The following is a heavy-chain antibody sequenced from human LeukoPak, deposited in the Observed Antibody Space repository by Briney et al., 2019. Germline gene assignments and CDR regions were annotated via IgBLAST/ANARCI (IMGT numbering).Heavy chain of an antibody. V-gene: IGHV3-23*01. CDR3: AKESRKRWGLPHRD. CDR2: ISGSGGST. CDR1: GFTFSSYA. J-gene: IGHJ4*02. Sequence: PGGSLRLSCAASGFTFSSYAMSWVRQAPGKGLEWVSAISGSGGSTYYADSVQGRFTISSDSSKNTLYLQMNSLRATDTAVYYRAKESRKRWGLPHRDRGQGTLVTVSS. D-gene: IGHD1-26*01.